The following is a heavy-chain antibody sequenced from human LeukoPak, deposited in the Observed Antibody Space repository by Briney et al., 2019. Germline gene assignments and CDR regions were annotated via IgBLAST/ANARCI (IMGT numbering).Heavy chain of an antibody. J-gene: IGHJ3*02. CDR3: ARAPYYYGSDLYVSGAFDI. V-gene: IGHV1-69*13. D-gene: IGHD3-10*01. CDR2: IIPIFGTA. Sequence: SVKVSCKAPGGTFSRYAISWVRQAPGQGLEWMGGIIPIFGTANYAQKLQGRVTITADESTGTAYMELSSLRSEDTAVYYCARAPYYYGSDLYVSGAFDIWDQGTMVTVSS. CDR1: GGTFSRYA.